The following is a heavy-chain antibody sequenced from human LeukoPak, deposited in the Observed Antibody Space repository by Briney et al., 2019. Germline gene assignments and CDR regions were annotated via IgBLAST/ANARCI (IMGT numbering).Heavy chain of an antibody. CDR2: IYYSGST. D-gene: IGHD3-3*01. Sequence: SETLSLTCTVSGGSISSYYWSWIRQPPGKGLEWIGYIYYSGSTNYNPSLKSRVTISVDTSKNQFSLKLSSVTAADTAVYYCARGVGDFWSCQPPWGHYYYYMDVWGKGTTVTVSS. CDR1: GGSISSYY. J-gene: IGHJ6*03. CDR3: ARGVGDFWSCQPPWGHYYYYMDV. V-gene: IGHV4-59*01.